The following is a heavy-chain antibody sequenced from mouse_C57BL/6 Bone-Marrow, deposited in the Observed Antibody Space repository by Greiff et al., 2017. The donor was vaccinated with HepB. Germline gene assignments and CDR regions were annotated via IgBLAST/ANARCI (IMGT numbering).Heavy chain of an antibody. CDR1: GFTFSDYG. V-gene: IGHV5-17*01. D-gene: IGHD1-1*01. CDR2: ISSGSSTI. CDR3: AILLRKGFDY. Sequence: EVHLVESGGGLVKPGGSLKLSCAASGFTFSDYGMHWVRQAPEKGLEWVAYISSGSSTIYYADTVKGRFTIARDNAKNTLFLQMTSLRSEDTAMYYCAILLRKGFDYWGQGTTLTVSS. J-gene: IGHJ2*01.